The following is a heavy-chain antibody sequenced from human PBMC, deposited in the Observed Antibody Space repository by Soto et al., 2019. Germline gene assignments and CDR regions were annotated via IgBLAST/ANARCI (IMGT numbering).Heavy chain of an antibody. CDR3: ARGLLYYDFWSGYYGMDV. CDR2: INHSGST. J-gene: IGHJ6*02. CDR1: GGSFRGYY. D-gene: IGHD3-3*01. Sequence: PSETLSLTCAVYGGSFRGYYCSWIRQPPGKGLEWIGEINHSGSTNYNPSLKSRVTISVDTSKNQFSLKLSSVTAADTAVYYCARGLLYYDFWSGYYGMDVWGQGTTVTVSS. V-gene: IGHV4-34*01.